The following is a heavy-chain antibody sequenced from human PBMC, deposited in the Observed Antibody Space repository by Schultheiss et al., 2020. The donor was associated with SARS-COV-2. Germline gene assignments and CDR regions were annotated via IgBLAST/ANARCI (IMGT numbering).Heavy chain of an antibody. J-gene: IGHJ4*02. CDR2: ISSNSHYI. V-gene: IGHV3-21*01. CDR1: GFTFSYFN. D-gene: IGHD6-19*01. CDR3: ASQQWLVPGDY. Sequence: GESLKISCAASGFTFSYFNMNWVRQAPGKGLEWVSSISSNSHYIHYAGLVTGRFTISRDNAKNSLYLQMNSLRAEDTAVYYCASQQWLVPGDYWGQGTLVTVSS.